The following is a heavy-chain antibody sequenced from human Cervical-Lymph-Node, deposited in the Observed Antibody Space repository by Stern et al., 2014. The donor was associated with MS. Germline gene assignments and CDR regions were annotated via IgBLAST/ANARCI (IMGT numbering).Heavy chain of an antibody. CDR1: GYSFTSYW. D-gene: IGHD6-6*01. CDR3: ARPRGAARDYFDY. CDR2: IYPSDSDT. V-gene: IGHV5-51*03. J-gene: IGHJ4*02. Sequence: EVQLVQSGAEVRKPGESLKISCKCSGYSFTSYWIGWVRQMPGKGLEWMGIIYPSDSDTRYSPSFQGQVTISADKSTSTAYLQWSSLKASDTAMYYCARPRGAARDYFDYWGQGTLVTVSS.